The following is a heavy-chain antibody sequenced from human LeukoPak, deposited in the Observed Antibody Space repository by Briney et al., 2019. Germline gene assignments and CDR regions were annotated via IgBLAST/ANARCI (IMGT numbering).Heavy chain of an antibody. CDR2: INPNTGGT. J-gene: IGHJ5*02. CDR1: GYTFIGYY. CDR3: ARTYCDTTACSNWFVP. D-gene: IGHD2/OR15-2a*01. V-gene: IGHV1-2*02. Sequence: GASVKVSCTASGYTFIGYYIHWVRQAPGQGLELMGWINPNTGGTNYAQKFQGRVTMTRDTSINTVYMDLSRLRSDDTAVYYCARTYCDTTACSNWFVPWGQGTLVTVSS.